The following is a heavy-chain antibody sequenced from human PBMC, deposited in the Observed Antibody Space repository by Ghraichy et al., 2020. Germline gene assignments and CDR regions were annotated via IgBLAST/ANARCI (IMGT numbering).Heavy chain of an antibody. CDR2: IFSNDEK. J-gene: IGHJ3*02. D-gene: IGHD6-6*01. CDR3: ARTPVVYSSSSRDAGAFDI. V-gene: IGHV2-26*01. Sequence: SGPTLVKPTETLTLTCTVSGFSLSNARMGVSWIRQPPGKALEWLAHIFSNDEKSYSTSLKSRLTISKDTSKSQVVLTMTNMDPVDTATYYCARTPVVYSSSSRDAGAFDIWGQGTMVTVSS. CDR1: GFSLSNARMG.